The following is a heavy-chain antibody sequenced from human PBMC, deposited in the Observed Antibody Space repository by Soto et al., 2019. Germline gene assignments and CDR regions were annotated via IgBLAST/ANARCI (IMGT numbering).Heavy chain of an antibody. D-gene: IGHD3-22*01. CDR3: ARGPILGDSSGYYFDY. Sequence: SETLSLTCAVYGGSFSGYYWSWIRQPPGKGLEWIGEINHSGSTNYNPSLKSRVTISVDTSKNQFSLKLGSVTAADTAVYYCARGPILGDSSGYYFDYWGQGTLVTVSS. J-gene: IGHJ4*02. CDR2: INHSGST. V-gene: IGHV4-34*01. CDR1: GGSFSGYY.